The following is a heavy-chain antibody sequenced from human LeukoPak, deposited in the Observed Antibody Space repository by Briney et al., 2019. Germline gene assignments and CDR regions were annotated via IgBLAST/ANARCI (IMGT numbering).Heavy chain of an antibody. Sequence: GGSLRLSCEASGFTFNSHAMTWVRQAPGRGLEWVSGISDSGDRTYDADSVKGRFTISRDNSKNTLYLQMNSLRAEDTAVYYCASPDILTGYPEYYYYGMDVWGQGTTVTVSS. CDR1: GFTFNSHA. CDR2: ISDSGDRT. CDR3: ASPDILTGYPEYYYYGMDV. J-gene: IGHJ6*02. V-gene: IGHV3-23*01. D-gene: IGHD3-9*01.